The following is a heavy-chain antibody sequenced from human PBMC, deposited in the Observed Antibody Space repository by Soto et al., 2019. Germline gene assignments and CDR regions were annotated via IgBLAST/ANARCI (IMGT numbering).Heavy chain of an antibody. CDR2: ISGSGGST. D-gene: IGHD2-15*01. V-gene: IGHV3-23*01. J-gene: IGHJ1*01. Sequence: LSCAASGFTFSNYGMSWVRQAPGKGLEWVSVISGSGGSTYYADSVKGRFTLSRDNSKNTVYLQMNSLRAEDTAVYYCAKDSPVGVPLLRDLHDWGQGTLVTVSS. CDR3: AKDSPVGVPLLRDLHD. CDR1: GFTFSNYG.